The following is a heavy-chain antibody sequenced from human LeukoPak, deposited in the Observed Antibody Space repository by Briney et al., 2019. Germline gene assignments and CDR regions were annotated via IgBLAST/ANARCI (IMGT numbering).Heavy chain of an antibody. D-gene: IGHD3-22*01. J-gene: IGHJ3*02. CDR1: GGFISSYY. V-gene: IGHV4-59*01. CDR3: AKGVGYSKASSGNKGKGGAFDI. CDR2: IYYSGST. Sequence: SETLSLTCTVSGGFISSYYWSWIRQPSGKGLEWIGYIYYSGSTNYNPSLKSRVTISVDTSKNQFSLKLSAVTAADTAVYYCAKGVGYSKASSGNKGKGGAFDIWGQGTMVTVSS.